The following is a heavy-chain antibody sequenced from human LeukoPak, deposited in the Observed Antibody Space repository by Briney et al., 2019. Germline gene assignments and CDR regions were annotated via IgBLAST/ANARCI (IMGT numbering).Heavy chain of an antibody. CDR3: AKPTYGPGSFLIVH. D-gene: IGHD3-10*01. V-gene: IGHV3-33*06. CDR1: GFTFSDYG. CDR2: IWNDGSSK. J-gene: IGHJ4*02. Sequence: GGSLRLSCAVSGFTFSDYGMHWVRQAPGKGLELVAVIWNDGSSKYYGDSVMGRFTISRDNSKNTLYLQMNSLRAEDTAVYYCAKPTYGPGSFLIVHWGQGTLVTVSS.